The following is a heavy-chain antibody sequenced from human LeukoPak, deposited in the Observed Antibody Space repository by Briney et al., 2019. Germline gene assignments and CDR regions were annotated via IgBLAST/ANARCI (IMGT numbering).Heavy chain of an antibody. Sequence: GGSLRLSCAASGFTFSSYSMNWVRQAPGKGLEWVSSISSSSSYIYYADSVKGRFTISRDNSKNTPYLQMNSPRAEDTAVYYCAKDAKQQLVDYWGQGTLVTVSS. D-gene: IGHD6-13*01. CDR2: ISSSSSYI. J-gene: IGHJ4*02. V-gene: IGHV3-21*04. CDR1: GFTFSSYS. CDR3: AKDAKQQLVDY.